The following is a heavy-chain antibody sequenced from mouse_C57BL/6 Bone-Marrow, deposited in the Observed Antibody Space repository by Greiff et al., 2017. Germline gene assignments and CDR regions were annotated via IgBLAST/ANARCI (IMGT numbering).Heavy chain of an antibody. V-gene: IGHV1-81*01. J-gene: IGHJ3*01. CDR3: ARLFAD. CDR1: GYTFTSYG. CDR2: IYPSSGNT. Sequence: QVQLQQSGAELARPGASVKLSCKASGYTFTSYGISWVKQRPGQGLEWIGEIYPSSGNTYYNEKFKGKATLTADKSSSTAYMALRRLTSEDSAVYFGARLFADWGQGTLVTVSA.